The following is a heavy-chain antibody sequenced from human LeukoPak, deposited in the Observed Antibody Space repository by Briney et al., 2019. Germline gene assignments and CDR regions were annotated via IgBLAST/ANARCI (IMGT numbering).Heavy chain of an antibody. J-gene: IGHJ4*02. CDR1: GYFISSGYY. CDR3: ARMPGSSTGFDY. CDR2: IYHSGST. V-gene: IGHV4-38-2*01. Sequence: SETLSLTCALSGYFISSGYYWGWIRQPPGKGVEWIGSIYHSGSTYYNPSLKSRVTISVDTSKNQFSLKLSSVTAADTAVYYCARMPGSSTGFDYWGRGTLVTVSS. D-gene: IGHD6-6*01.